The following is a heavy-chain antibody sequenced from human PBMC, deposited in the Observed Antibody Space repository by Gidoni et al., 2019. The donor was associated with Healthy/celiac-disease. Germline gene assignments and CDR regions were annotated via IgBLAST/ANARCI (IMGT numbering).Heavy chain of an antibody. J-gene: IGHJ4*02. V-gene: IGHV3-33*01. Sequence: SGFTFSSSGMHWVRQAPGKGLEWVAVIWYDGSNKYYADSVKSRFTISRDNSKNTLYLQMNSLRAEDTAVYYCARAADIVVVPAAMFGYGGGFYNWGQGTLVTVSS. CDR1: GFTFSSSG. CDR3: ARAADIVVVPAAMFGYGGGFYN. CDR2: IWYDGSNK. D-gene: IGHD2-2*01.